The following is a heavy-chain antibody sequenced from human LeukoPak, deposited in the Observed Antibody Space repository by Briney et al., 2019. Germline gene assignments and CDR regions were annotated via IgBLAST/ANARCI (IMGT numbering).Heavy chain of an antibody. CDR1: GYTFTSYD. CDR2: MNPNSGNT. CDR3: ARAGPGITIFGVVILHNWFDP. V-gene: IGHV1-8*01. Sequence: ASVKVSCKASGYTFTSYDINWVRQATGQGLEWMGWMNPNSGNTGYAQKFQGRVTMTRNTSISTAYMELSSLRSEDTAVYYCARAGPGITIFGVVILHNWFDPWGQGTLVTVSS. D-gene: IGHD3-3*01. J-gene: IGHJ5*02.